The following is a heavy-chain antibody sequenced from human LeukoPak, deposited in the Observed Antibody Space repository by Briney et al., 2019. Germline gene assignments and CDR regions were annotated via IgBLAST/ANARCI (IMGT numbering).Heavy chain of an antibody. CDR2: IDPSDSYT. Sequence: GESLKISCKGSGYSFSNYWITWVRQMPGKGLEWMGRIDPSDSYTNYSPSFQGHVTISADKSISTAYLQWSSPKASDTAMYYCTRVAVAGHFDFWGQGNLVTVSS. CDR1: GYSFSNYW. J-gene: IGHJ4*02. D-gene: IGHD6-13*01. CDR3: TRVAVAGHFDF. V-gene: IGHV5-10-1*01.